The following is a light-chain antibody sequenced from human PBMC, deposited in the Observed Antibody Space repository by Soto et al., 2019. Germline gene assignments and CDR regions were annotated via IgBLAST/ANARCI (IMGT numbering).Light chain of an antibody. Sequence: DVVMTQSPLSLPVTLGQPASISCRSSQSLEYSDGNTYLNWFQQRPGQSPRRLIYKVSTRDSGVPDRFSGSGSGTDFTLKISRVEAEDVGLYCCMQATHWPRTFGQGTKVEIK. CDR3: MQATHWPRT. CDR2: KVS. V-gene: IGKV2-30*01. J-gene: IGKJ1*01. CDR1: QSLEYSDGNTY.